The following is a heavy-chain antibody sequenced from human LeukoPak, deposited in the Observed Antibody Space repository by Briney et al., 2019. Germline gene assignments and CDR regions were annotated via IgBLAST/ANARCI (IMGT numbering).Heavy chain of an antibody. CDR2: MNPTSGNT. CDR1: GYTFTSYD. CDR3: ARNGRIQLWLWGDFDY. D-gene: IGHD5-18*01. J-gene: IGHJ4*02. Sequence: ASEKVSCKASGYTFTSYDINWVRQATGHGLEWTGWMNPTSGNTGYAQKFQGRVTMTRNTSISTAYMELSSLRSEDTAVYYCARNGRIQLWLWGDFDYWGQGTLVTVSS. V-gene: IGHV1-8*01.